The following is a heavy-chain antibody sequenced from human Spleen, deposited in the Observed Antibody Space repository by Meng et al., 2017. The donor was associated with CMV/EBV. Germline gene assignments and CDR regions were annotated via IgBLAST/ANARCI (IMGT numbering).Heavy chain of an antibody. J-gene: IGHJ4*02. CDR1: GFTFSSYA. V-gene: IGHV3-23*01. CDR2: ISGSVGTI. D-gene: IGHD3-10*01. CDR3: AKHGDGSGTYFPFDY. Sequence: SGFTFSSYAMIWVRQAPVKGLAWVSGISGSVGTIYYADSVKGRFVISRDNSKNTLYLQMKNLRVEHTAVYYCAKHGDGSGTYFPFDYWGQGTLVTVSS.